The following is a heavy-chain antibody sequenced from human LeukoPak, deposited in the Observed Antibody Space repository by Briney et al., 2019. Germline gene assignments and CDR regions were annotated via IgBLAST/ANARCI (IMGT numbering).Heavy chain of an antibody. CDR1: GGSFSGYY. Sequence: SETLSLTCAVYGGSFSGYYWSWIRQPPGKGLEWIGEINHSGSTNYSPSLKSRVTMSVDTSKNQFSLKPSSVTAADTAVYYCARDLGDIVVVPAATPYNWFDPWGQGTLVTVSS. CDR2: INHSGST. D-gene: IGHD2-2*01. V-gene: IGHV4-34*01. CDR3: ARDLGDIVVVPAATPYNWFDP. J-gene: IGHJ5*02.